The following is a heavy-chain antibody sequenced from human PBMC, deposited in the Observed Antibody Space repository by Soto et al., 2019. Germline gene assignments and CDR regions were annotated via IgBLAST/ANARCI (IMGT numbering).Heavy chain of an antibody. CDR3: AREGVVVAATHGFDP. V-gene: IGHV1-3*01. CDR2: INAGNGNT. Sequence: QVQLVQSGAEVKKPGASVKVSCKASGYTFTSYAMHWVRQAPGQRLEWMGWINAGNGNTKYSQKFQGRVTITRDTSASTAYMELSSLRSEDTAVYYCAREGVVVAATHGFDPWGQGTLVTVSS. D-gene: IGHD2-15*01. CDR1: GYTFTSYA. J-gene: IGHJ5*02.